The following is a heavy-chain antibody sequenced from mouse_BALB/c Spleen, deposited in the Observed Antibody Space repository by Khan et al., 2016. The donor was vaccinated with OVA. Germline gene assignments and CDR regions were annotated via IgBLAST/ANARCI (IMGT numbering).Heavy chain of an antibody. D-gene: IGHD1-1*01. CDR1: GFTFSTYG. Sequence: EVELVESGGDLVKPGGSLKLSCAASGFTFSTYGMSWVRQTPDKRLEWVATISSGGHYTYYPDSVKGRFTISRDNAKSTLYLQMSSLKSEDTAVYYCARLAYYYKSEGFAYWGQGLWSLSLQ. CDR3: ARLAYYYKSEGFAY. J-gene: IGHJ3*01. CDR2: ISSGGHYT. V-gene: IGHV5-6*01.